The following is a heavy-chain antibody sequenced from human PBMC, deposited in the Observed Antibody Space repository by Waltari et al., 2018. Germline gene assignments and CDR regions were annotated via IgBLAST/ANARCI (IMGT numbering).Heavy chain of an antibody. D-gene: IGHD3-3*01. V-gene: IGHV4-34*01. CDR2: INHSGST. CDR1: GGSFSGYY. J-gene: IGHJ5*02. Sequence: QVQLQQWGAGLLKPSETLSLTCAVYGGSFSGYYWSWIRQPPGKGLEWIGEINHSGSTNYHPSLKSRVTISVDTSKNQFSLKLSSVTAADTAVYYCARLGVGWFDPWGQGTLVTVSS. CDR3: ARLGVGWFDP.